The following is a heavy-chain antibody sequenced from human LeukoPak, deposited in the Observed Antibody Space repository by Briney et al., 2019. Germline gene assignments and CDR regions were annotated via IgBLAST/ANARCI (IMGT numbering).Heavy chain of an antibody. V-gene: IGHV4-34*01. Sequence: SETLSLTCAVYGGSFSGYYWSWILQPTGKGLEWIGEINHSGSTNYNPSLKSRVTISVDTSKNQFSLKLSSVTAADTAVYYCARGSSGYWGQGTLVTVSS. D-gene: IGHD3-22*01. CDR1: GGSFSGYY. CDR2: INHSGST. J-gene: IGHJ4*02. CDR3: ARGSSGY.